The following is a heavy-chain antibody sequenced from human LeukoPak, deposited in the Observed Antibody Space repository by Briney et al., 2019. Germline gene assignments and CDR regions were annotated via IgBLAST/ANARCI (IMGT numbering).Heavy chain of an antibody. CDR2: MYRAGNI. CDR3: AAGGLTTQRHAFEI. V-gene: IGHV3-53*01. CDR1: GFTVSSTD. J-gene: IGHJ3*02. Sequence: GGSLRLSCLVSGFTVSSTDMTWVRQIPGKGLDWVSFMYRAGNIYYSDSVRGRFNMSRDISQKVVYLEINNLRAEDTAVYYCAAGGLTTQRHAFEIWGTGQWSPSPQ. D-gene: IGHD4-11*01.